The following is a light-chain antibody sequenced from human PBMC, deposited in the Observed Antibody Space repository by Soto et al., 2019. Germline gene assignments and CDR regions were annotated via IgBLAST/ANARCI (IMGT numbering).Light chain of an antibody. J-gene: IGKJ5*01. CDR3: QQLNTYLT. V-gene: IGKV1-17*01. CDR2: GAS. Sequence: DLQMTQSPSSLSASVGDRVTITCRASQGIGNELGWYQQKPGKAPNRLIYGASSLQSGVPSRFSGSGSGTEFTLTISSLQPEDFATYYCQQLNTYLTFGQGTRLEIK. CDR1: QGIGNE.